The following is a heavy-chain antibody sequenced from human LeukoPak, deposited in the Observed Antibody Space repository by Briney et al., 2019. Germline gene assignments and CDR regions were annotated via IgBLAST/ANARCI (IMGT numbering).Heavy chain of an antibody. CDR1: RFTFSAYT. CDR2: IRYDGSNK. V-gene: IGHV3-30*02. Sequence: PGGSLRLSCAASRFTFSAYTMHWVRQAPGKGLEWVAFIRYDGSNKYYADSVKGRFTISRDNSKNTLYLQMNSLRAEDTAVYYCAKDDPDQFGPDAFDIWGQGTMVTVSS. J-gene: IGHJ3*02. D-gene: IGHD3-16*01. CDR3: AKDDPDQFGPDAFDI.